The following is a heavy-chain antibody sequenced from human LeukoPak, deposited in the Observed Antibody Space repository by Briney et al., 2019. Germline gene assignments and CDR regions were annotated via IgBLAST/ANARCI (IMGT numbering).Heavy chain of an antibody. J-gene: IGHJ5*02. V-gene: IGHV1-24*01. D-gene: IGHD3-22*01. Sequence: ASVKVSCKVSGYTLTELSMHWVRQAPGKGLEWMGGFDPEDGETIYAQKFQGRVTMTEDTSTDTAYMELSSLRSEDTAVYYCARGYDSSGYYINWFDPWGQGTLVTVSS. CDR3: ARGYDSSGYYINWFDP. CDR1: GYTLTELS. CDR2: FDPEDGET.